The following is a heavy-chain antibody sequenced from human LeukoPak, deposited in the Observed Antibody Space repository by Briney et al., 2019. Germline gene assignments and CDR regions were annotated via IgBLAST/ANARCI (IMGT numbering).Heavy chain of an antibody. D-gene: IGHD5-18*01. CDR2: INSDESTT. V-gene: IGHV3-74*01. CDR1: GFTFSNYW. Sequence: PGGSLRLSCAASGFTFSNYWMHWVRQAPGKGLVWVSRINSDESTTTYADSAKGRFTISRDNAKNTLYLQMNSLRAEDTAVYYCARDPGTAMGRALDHWGQGTLVTVSS. CDR3: ARDPGTAMGRALDH. J-gene: IGHJ4*02.